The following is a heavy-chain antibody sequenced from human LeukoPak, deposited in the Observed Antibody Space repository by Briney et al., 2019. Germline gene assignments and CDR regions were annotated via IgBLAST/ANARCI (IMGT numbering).Heavy chain of an antibody. CDR2: ISPRGGST. J-gene: IGHJ3*01. Sequence: ASVKVSCKASGYNLVDYYIHWVRQAPGQGLEWMGVISPRGGSTRFAQRFQDRVTVTMDTSTSTFYMELNSLQSEDTAIYYCARTNWVAVTRDAFDVWGQGTMVTVSS. D-gene: IGHD2-15*01. CDR1: GYNLVDYY. CDR3: ARTNWVAVTRDAFDV. V-gene: IGHV1-46*01.